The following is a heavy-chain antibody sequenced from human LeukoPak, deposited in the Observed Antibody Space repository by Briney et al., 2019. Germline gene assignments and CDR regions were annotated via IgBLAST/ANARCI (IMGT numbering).Heavy chain of an antibody. D-gene: IGHD2-2*02. J-gene: IGHJ4*02. Sequence: TSETLSLTCTVSGYSISSGYYWGWIRQPPGKGLEWIGSIYHSGSTYYNPSLKSRVTISVDTSKNQFSLKLSSVTAADTAVYYCARALYCSSTSCYMGLDYWGQGTLVTVSS. CDR3: ARALYCSSTSCYMGLDY. V-gene: IGHV4-38-2*02. CDR1: GYSISSGYY. CDR2: IYHSGST.